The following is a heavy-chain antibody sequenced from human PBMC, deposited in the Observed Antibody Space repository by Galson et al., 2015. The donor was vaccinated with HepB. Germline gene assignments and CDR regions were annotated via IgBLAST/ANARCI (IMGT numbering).Heavy chain of an antibody. CDR2: KKQDGSEK. CDR3: ARYSFDYSFDI. Sequence: SLRLSCAASGFSFSNSCMTWVRQAPGKGLEWVATKKQDGSEKYSVDFVKGRSTISRDNAKRSLYLQMNSLRAEDTAVYYCARYSFDYSFDIWGQGTMVTVSS. J-gene: IGHJ3*02. CDR1: GFSFSNSC. D-gene: IGHD4-11*01. V-gene: IGHV3-7*03.